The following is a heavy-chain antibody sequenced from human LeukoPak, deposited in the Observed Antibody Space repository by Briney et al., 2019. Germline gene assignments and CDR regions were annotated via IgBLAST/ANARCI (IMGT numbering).Heavy chain of an antibody. CDR3: ARNAKPYYSSGYYSPLDY. CDR1: GSTFSSYE. Sequence: LRLSCAASGSTFSSYEMNWIRQPPGKGLEWIGSIYYSGSTYYNPSLKSGVTISVDTSKNQFSLKLSSVTAADTAVYYCARNAKPYYSSGYYSPLDYWGQGTLVTVSS. V-gene: IGHV4-39*07. CDR2: IYYSGST. J-gene: IGHJ4*02. D-gene: IGHD3-22*01.